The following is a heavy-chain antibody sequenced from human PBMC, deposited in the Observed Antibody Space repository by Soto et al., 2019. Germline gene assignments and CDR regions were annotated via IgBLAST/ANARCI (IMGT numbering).Heavy chain of an antibody. CDR2: IYYSGST. CDR1: GGSISIGYY. CDR3: TKSAPSWGYHDRSGEGGDV. V-gene: IGHV4-31*03. J-gene: IGHJ6*02. D-gene: IGHD3-22*01. Sequence: SETLSLTCTVSGGSISIGYYWTCIRQHPGKGLEWIGYIYYSGSTLYNPSLKSRATISVDTSKNKFSLNLRSVTAADTAVYYCTKSAPSWGYHDRSGEGGDVWGQGTTVTVSS.